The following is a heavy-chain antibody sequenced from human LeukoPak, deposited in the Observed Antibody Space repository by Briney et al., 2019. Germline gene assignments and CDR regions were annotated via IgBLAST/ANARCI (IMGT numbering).Heavy chain of an antibody. CDR1: GFTFSSYW. J-gene: IGHJ4*02. Sequence: PGGSLRLSCAASGFTFSSYWMHWVRQAPGKGLVWVSVVSGSGDSTNYADSVKGRFTISRDNSKNTLFLQMNSLRTEDTAVYFCARWGNDYSQFDSWGQGTLVTVS. V-gene: IGHV3-23*01. D-gene: IGHD4-11*01. CDR3: ARWGNDYSQFDS. CDR2: VSGSGDST.